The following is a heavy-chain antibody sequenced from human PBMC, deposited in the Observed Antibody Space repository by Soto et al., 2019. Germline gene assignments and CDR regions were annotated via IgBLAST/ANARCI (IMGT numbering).Heavy chain of an antibody. CDR1: GFTFSSYW. J-gene: IGHJ5*02. D-gene: IGHD3-3*01. V-gene: IGHV3-74*01. CDR2: INSDGSST. Sequence: EVQLVESGGGLVQPGGSLRLSCAASGFTFSSYWMHWVRQAPGKGLVWVSRINSDGSSTSYADSVKGRFTISRDNAKNTLYLQMNSLRAEDTAVYYCARDQGTRSYDFWSGQILVGGSWYKGESWFDPWGQGTLVTVSS. CDR3: ARDQGTRSYDFWSGQILVGGSWYKGESWFDP.